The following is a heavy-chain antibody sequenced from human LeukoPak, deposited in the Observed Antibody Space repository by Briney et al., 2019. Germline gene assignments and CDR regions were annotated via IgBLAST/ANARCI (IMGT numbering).Heavy chain of an antibody. Sequence: EAGRSLRLSCAASGFTFSSYAMHWVRQAPGKGLEWVAVISYDGSNKYYADSVKGRFTISRDNSKNTLYLQMNSLRAEDTAVYYCARARLAVAGKLTTSDFNWYFDLWGRGTLVTVSS. J-gene: IGHJ2*01. CDR1: GFTFSSYA. CDR3: ARARLAVAGKLTTSDFNWYFDL. D-gene: IGHD6-19*01. V-gene: IGHV3-30-3*01. CDR2: ISYDGSNK.